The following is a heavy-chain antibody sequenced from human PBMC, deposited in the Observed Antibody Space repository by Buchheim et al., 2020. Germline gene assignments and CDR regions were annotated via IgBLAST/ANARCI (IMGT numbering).Heavy chain of an antibody. D-gene: IGHD5-18*01. J-gene: IGHJ6*02. CDR2: ISSSGSTI. V-gene: IGHV3-11*01. Sequence: QVQLVESGGGLVKPGGSLRLSCAASGFTFSDYYMSWIRQAPGQGLEWVSYISSSGSTIYYADSVKGRFTISRDNAKTSMYLQMNSLRAEDTAVYYCARDLGSATWIQLWLMGDYYGMDVWGQGTT. CDR3: ARDLGSATWIQLWLMGDYYGMDV. CDR1: GFTFSDYY.